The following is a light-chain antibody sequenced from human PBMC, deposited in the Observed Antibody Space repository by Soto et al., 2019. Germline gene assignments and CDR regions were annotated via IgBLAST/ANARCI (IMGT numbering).Light chain of an antibody. J-gene: IGLJ1*01. CDR1: SSDVGSYNL. CDR3: CSYAGRSTYV. CDR2: EVS. Sequence: QSALTQPASVSGSPGQSITISCTGTSSDVGSYNLVSWYQQHPGKAPKLMIYEVSKRPSGVSNRFSGSKSGNTASLTISGLQADDDADYYCCSYAGRSTYVFGTGTKVTVL. V-gene: IGLV2-23*02.